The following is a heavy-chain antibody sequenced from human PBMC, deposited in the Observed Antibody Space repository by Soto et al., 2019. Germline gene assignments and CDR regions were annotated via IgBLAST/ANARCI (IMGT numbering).Heavy chain of an antibody. Sequence: QVQLVQSGAEVKKPGSSVKVSCKASGGTFSSYAISWVRQSPGQGLEWMGGIIHIFGTANYAQNFQGRVKNAADKHPRTAYRELSTVIYEDTDVYYCARVRRGSSSYLLFYWGQVALVTFST. CDR3: ARVRRGSSSYLLFY. CDR2: IIHIFGTA. J-gene: IGHJ1*01. V-gene: IGHV1-69*06. D-gene: IGHD6-13*01. CDR1: GGTFSSYA.